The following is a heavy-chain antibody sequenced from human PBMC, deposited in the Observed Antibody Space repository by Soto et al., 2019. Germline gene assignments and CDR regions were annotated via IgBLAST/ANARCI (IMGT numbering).Heavy chain of an antibody. CDR3: AKALRLRYFDWLTVADAFDI. CDR2: ISGSGGST. D-gene: IGHD3-9*01. Sequence: EVQLLESGGGLVQPGGSLRLSCAASGFTFSSYAMSWVRQAPGKGLEWVLAISGSGGSTYYADSVKGRFTISRDNSKNTLYLQMNSLRAEDTAVYYCAKALRLRYFDWLTVADAFDIWGQGTMVTVSS. J-gene: IGHJ3*02. V-gene: IGHV3-23*01. CDR1: GFTFSSYA.